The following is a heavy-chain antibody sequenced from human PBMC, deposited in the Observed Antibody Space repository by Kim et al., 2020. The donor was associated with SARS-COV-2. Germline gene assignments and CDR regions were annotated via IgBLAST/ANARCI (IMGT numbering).Heavy chain of an antibody. CDR1: GGSISSSSYY. V-gene: IGHV4-39*01. CDR2: IYYSGST. CDR3: ARPMGMSYCSGGSCDGGWFDP. D-gene: IGHD2-15*01. Sequence: SETLSLTCTVSGGSISSSSYYWGWIRQPPGKGLEWIGSIYYSGSTYYNPSLKSRVTISVDTSKNQFSLKLSSVTAADTAVYYCARPMGMSYCSGGSCDGGWFDPWGQGTLGTVSS. J-gene: IGHJ5*02.